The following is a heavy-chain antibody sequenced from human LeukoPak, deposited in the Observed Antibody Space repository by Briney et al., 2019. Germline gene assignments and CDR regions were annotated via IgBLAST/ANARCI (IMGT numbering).Heavy chain of an antibody. J-gene: IGHJ4*02. Sequence: EGSLRLSCAASGFIFSNYAMSWVRQAPGKGLEWVSVISGSGGGTYYADSVKGRFTLSRDNSKNTLYLQMNSLRAEDTAAYSCAKAPSGSMVNPFDYWGQGTLVTVSS. V-gene: IGHV3-23*01. CDR1: GFIFSNYA. CDR3: AKAPSGSMVNPFDY. CDR2: ISGSGGGT. D-gene: IGHD5-18*01.